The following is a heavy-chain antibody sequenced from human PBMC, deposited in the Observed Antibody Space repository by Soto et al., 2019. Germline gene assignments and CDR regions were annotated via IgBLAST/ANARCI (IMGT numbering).Heavy chain of an antibody. Sequence: QVQLQESGPGLVTPSQTLSLTCTVSGGSISSGDYYLSWIRQPPGKGLEWIGSIYHSGNTYYNPSLKSRVTISVDTSTTQSSLKLSSVPAADPAVYYCARERPDGARLAPWGQGPLVSVSS. CDR2: IYHSGNT. CDR1: GGSISSGDYY. CDR3: ARERPDGARLAP. D-gene: IGHD6-6*01. J-gene: IGHJ5*02. V-gene: IGHV4-30-4*01.